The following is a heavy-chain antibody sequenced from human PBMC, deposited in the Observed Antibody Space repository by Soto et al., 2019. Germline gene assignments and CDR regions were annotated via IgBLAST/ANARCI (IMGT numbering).Heavy chain of an antibody. Sequence: SVKVSCKASGGTFSSYTISWVRQAPGQGLEWMGRIIPILGIANYAQKFQGRVTITADKSTSTAYMELSSLRSEDTAVYYCAREGRYSGYDLFFDPWGQGTLVTVSS. CDR3: AREGRYSGYDLFFDP. V-gene: IGHV1-69*04. CDR2: IIPILGIA. D-gene: IGHD5-12*01. J-gene: IGHJ5*02. CDR1: GGTFSSYT.